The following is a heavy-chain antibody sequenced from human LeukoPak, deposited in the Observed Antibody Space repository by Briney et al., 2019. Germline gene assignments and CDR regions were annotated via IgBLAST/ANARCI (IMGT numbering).Heavy chain of an antibody. D-gene: IGHD1-26*01. V-gene: IGHV3-48*04. CDR3: ARVEWELQHGAFDI. CDR1: GFTFSSYS. J-gene: IGHJ3*02. CDR2: ISSSSSTI. Sequence: GGSLRLSCPASGFTFSSYSMNWVRQAPGKGLEWVSYISSSSSTIYYADSVKGRFTISRDNAKNSLYLQMNSLGAEDTAVYYCARVEWELQHGAFDIWGQGTMVTVSS.